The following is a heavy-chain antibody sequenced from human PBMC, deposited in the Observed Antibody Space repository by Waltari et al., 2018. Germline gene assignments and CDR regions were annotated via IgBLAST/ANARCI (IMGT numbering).Heavy chain of an antibody. CDR3: ARGEGGANEY. CDR1: GFPFRNYE. CDR2: ISSGASTI. V-gene: IGHV3-48*03. D-gene: IGHD1-26*01. J-gene: IGHJ4*01. Sequence: EVQLVESGGGLVQPGGSLRLLCAASGFPFRNYEMNWVRQVPGKGLEWVSYISSGASTIFYADSVKGRFTISRDNAKNSVYLEMNSLRADDTAIYYCARGEGGANEYWGQGTLVTVSS.